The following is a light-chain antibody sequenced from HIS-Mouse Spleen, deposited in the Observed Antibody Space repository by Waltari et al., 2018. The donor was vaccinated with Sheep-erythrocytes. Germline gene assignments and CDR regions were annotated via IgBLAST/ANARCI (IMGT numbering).Light chain of an antibody. CDR2: GAS. CDR3: QQYGSSPWT. V-gene: IGKV3-20*01. J-gene: IGKJ1*01. Sequence: EIVLTQSPGTLSLSPGERATLSCRASQRVSSSYLAWYQQKPRQAPRLLIYGASSRATGIPDRFSGSGSGTDFTLTISRLEPEDFAVYYCQQYGSSPWTFGQGTKVEIK. CDR1: QRVSSSY.